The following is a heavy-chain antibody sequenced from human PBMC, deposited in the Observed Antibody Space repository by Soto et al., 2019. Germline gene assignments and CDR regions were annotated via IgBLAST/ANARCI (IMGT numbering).Heavy chain of an antibody. Sequence: QVQLQESGPGLVKPSQTLSLTCTVSGGSISSGGYYWSWIRQHPGKGLEWIGYIYYSGSTYYNPSLKSRVTISVDTSKNLFSLKLSSVTAADTAVYYCARLCSGGSCYGSDYWGQGTLVTVSS. CDR1: GGSISSGGYY. V-gene: IGHV4-31*03. CDR3: ARLCSGGSCYGSDY. CDR2: IYYSGST. D-gene: IGHD2-15*01. J-gene: IGHJ4*02.